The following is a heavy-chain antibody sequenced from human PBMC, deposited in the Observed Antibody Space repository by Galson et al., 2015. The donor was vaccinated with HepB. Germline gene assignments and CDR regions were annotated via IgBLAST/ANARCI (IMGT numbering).Heavy chain of an antibody. Sequence: SVKVSCKASGGTFSSYAISWVRQAPGQGLEWMGGIIPIFGTANYAQKFQGRVTITADESTSTAYMELSSLRSEDTAVYYCARDSEGTWESPIQLWLLRKSPGYYYGMDVWGQGTTVTVSS. J-gene: IGHJ6*02. CDR1: GGTFSSYA. D-gene: IGHD5-18*01. V-gene: IGHV1-69*13. CDR3: ARDSEGTWESPIQLWLLRKSPGYYYGMDV. CDR2: IIPIFGTA.